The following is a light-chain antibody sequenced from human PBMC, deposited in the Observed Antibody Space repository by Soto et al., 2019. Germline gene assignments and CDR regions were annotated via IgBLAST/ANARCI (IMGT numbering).Light chain of an antibody. V-gene: IGKV3-20*01. J-gene: IGKJ5*01. CDR3: QQYITWRSIS. CDR2: DAS. Sequence: EIVLTQSPGTLSLSPGERATLSCRASQSVSSSYLAWYQQKPGQAPRLLIYDASNRATGIPARFTGSGSGTDFTLTITSQQSEDFAVYYCQQYITWRSISFGQGTRLEIK. CDR1: QSVSSSY.